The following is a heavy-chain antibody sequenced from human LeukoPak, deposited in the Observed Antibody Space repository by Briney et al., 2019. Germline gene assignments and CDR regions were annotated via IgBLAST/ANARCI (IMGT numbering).Heavy chain of an antibody. CDR3: ARYNSLLRGVTTSDY. J-gene: IGHJ4*02. Sequence: ASVKVSCTASGYTFSNYGITWVRQAPGQGLEWMGTISGHNGDVNYAPKFQGRVTITTDTSTTTAYMQLRSLRVDDTAVYYCARYNSLLRGVTTSDYWGQGTLVTVSS. CDR1: GYTFSNYG. CDR2: ISGHNGDV. V-gene: IGHV1-18*01. D-gene: IGHD3-10*01.